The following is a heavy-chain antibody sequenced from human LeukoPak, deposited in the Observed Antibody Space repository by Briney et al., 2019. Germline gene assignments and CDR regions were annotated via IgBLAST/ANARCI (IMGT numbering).Heavy chain of an antibody. CDR1: GGSMSIYY. Sequence: PSETLSLTCNVSGGSMSIYYWSWIRQPPGKGLEWIGYIYYCGTTKYNPSLKSRVTISVDTSKKQSSLNLISVTAADTAVYYCARHGAGGAFEIWGQGTMVTVSS. CDR3: ARHGAGGAFEI. CDR2: IYYCGTT. D-gene: IGHD3-16*01. V-gene: IGHV4-59*08. J-gene: IGHJ3*02.